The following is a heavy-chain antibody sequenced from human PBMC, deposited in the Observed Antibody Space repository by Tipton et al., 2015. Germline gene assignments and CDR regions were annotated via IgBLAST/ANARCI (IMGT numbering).Heavy chain of an antibody. CDR1: GFIFGDYA. CDR3: ARGVWSTALVDY. CDR2: ISWNSGRI. Sequence: RSLRLSCAASGFIFGDYAMHWVRQVPGKGLEWVSGISWNSGRIVYADSVKGRFTISRDNAKNSLYLYMNSLRAEDTAVYYCARGVWSTALVDYWGQGTLVTVSS. J-gene: IGHJ4*02. V-gene: IGHV3-9*01. D-gene: IGHD5-18*01.